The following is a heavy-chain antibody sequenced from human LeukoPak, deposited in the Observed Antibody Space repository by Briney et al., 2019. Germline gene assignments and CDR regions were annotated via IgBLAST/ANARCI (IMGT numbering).Heavy chain of an antibody. CDR1: GYTFTGYY. J-gene: IGHJ4*02. Sequence: ASVKVSCKASGYTFTGYYMHWVRQAPGQGLEWMGWINPNSGGTNYAQKFQGRVTMTRNTSISTAYMELSSLRSEDTAVYYCARPSTQYYYDSSGSFDYWGQGTLVTVSS. CDR2: INPNSGGT. D-gene: IGHD3-22*01. CDR3: ARPSTQYYYDSSGSFDY. V-gene: IGHV1-2*02.